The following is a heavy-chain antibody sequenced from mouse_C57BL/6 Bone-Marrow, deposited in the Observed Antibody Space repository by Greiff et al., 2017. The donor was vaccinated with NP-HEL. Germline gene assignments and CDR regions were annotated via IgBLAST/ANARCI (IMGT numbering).Heavy chain of an antibody. CDR1: GFNIKDDY. CDR2: IYPENGDT. D-gene: IGHD1-1*01. V-gene: IGHV14-4*01. CDR3: TKYYGSPLVDY. Sequence: VQLQPSVAELVRPGASVKLSCTASGFNIKDDYMHWVKQRPEQGLEWIGWIYPENGDTEYASKFQGKATITADTSSNTAYLQLSSLTSEDTAVYYCTKYYGSPLVDYGGQGTTITVSA. J-gene: IGHJ2*01.